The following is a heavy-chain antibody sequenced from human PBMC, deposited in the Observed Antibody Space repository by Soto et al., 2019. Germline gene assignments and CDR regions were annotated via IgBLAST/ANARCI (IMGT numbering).Heavy chain of an antibody. V-gene: IGHV1-46*01. CDR3: AREARQQLVPGYYFDY. Sequence: GASGKVSCNASGYTFTSYYMHCVRQAPGQGHEWMEIINPSGGSTSYAQKFQGRVTMTRDTSTSTVYMKLSSLRSEDTAVYYCAREARQQLVPGYYFDYWGQGTLVTVSS. D-gene: IGHD6-13*01. CDR2: INPSGGST. J-gene: IGHJ4*02. CDR1: GYTFTSYY.